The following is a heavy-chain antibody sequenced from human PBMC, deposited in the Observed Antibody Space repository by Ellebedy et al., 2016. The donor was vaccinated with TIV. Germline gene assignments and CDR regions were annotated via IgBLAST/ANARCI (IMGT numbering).Heavy chain of an antibody. CDR2: INPNSSGT. Sequence: AASVNVSCKASGYTFTDYYIHWVRQAPGQGLEWMGWINPNSSGTNYAQRFQGWVTMTRDTSISTAYMELSRLRSDDTALYYCARDGAVTTVFDYWGQGTLVTVSS. J-gene: IGHJ4*02. D-gene: IGHD4-17*01. CDR1: GYTFTDYY. CDR3: ARDGAVTTVFDY. V-gene: IGHV1-2*04.